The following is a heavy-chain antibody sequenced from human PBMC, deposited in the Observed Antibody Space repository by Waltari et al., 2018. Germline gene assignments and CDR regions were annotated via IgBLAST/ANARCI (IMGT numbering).Heavy chain of an antibody. CDR1: GASITTDNYR. CDR2: LHHSGIN. Sequence: QLQLQESGPGLVKPSETLSLTCTVSGASITTDNYRWCWIRQTPGRGLEWIASLHHSGINLHNPSLMSRITISADASKNQFSLKLKSVTAADTAVYYCARDARVVGATQVDSWGQGSLVIVSS. CDR3: ARDARVVGATQVDS. J-gene: IGHJ4*02. D-gene: IGHD1-26*01. V-gene: IGHV4-39*07.